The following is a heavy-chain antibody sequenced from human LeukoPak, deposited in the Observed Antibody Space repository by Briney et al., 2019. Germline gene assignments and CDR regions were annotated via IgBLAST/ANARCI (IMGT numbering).Heavy chain of an antibody. D-gene: IGHD1-26*01. CDR1: GFTFSSYA. V-gene: IGHV3-23*01. CDR2: ISGSGGST. Sequence: GGSLRLSCAASGFTFSSYAMSWVRQAPGKGLEWVSAISGSGGSTYYADSVKGRFTISRDKSKNTLYLQMSSLRAEDTAVYYCAREATGVYDAFDIWGQGTMVTVSS. J-gene: IGHJ3*02. CDR3: AREATGVYDAFDI.